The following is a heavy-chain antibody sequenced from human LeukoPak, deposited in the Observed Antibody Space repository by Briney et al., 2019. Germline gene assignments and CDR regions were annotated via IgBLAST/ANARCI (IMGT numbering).Heavy chain of an antibody. Sequence: SETLSLTCTVSGGSISSSGYYWGWIRQPPGKGLEWIGAIYYSGSTYYNPSLKSRVAISADTSKHQLSLRLSSVTAADTAVHYCASISSSWTEYFQHWGQGTLVTVSS. CDR2: IYYSGST. J-gene: IGHJ1*01. D-gene: IGHD6-13*01. V-gene: IGHV4-39*01. CDR1: GGSISSSGYY. CDR3: ASISSSWTEYFQH.